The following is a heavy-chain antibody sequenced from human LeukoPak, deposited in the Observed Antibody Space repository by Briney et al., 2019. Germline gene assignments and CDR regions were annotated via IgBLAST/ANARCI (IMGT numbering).Heavy chain of an antibody. CDR3: ARAPPRPWELPYYFDY. D-gene: IGHD1-26*01. V-gene: IGHV1-18*01. CDR2: ISAYNGNT. Sequence: ASVKVSCKASGYTFTSYGISRVRQAPGQGLEWMGWISAYNGNTNYAQKLQGRVTMTTDTSTSTAYMELRSLRSDDTAVYYCARAPPRPWELPYYFDYWGQGTLVTVSS. CDR1: GYTFTSYG. J-gene: IGHJ4*02.